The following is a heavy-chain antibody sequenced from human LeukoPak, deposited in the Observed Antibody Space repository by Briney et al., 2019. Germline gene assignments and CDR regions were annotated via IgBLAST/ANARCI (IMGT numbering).Heavy chain of an antibody. J-gene: IGHJ5*02. V-gene: IGHV1-2*02. D-gene: IGHD3-22*01. Sequence: GASVKVSCKASGYTFTGYYMHWARQAPGQGLEWMGWINPNSGGTNYAQKFQGRVTMTRDTSISTAYMELSRLRSDDTAVYYCARSYDSSGYYFEGDWFDPRGQGTLVTVSS. CDR2: INPNSGGT. CDR3: ARSYDSSGYYFEGDWFDP. CDR1: GYTFTGYY.